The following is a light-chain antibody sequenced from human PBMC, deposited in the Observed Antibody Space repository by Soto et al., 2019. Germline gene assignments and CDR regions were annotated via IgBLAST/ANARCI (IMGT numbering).Light chain of an antibody. V-gene: IGLV2-8*01. J-gene: IGLJ2*01. CDR2: EVS. Sequence: QSALTQPPSASGSPGQSVTISCTGTSSDVGGYNYVSWYQQHPGKAPKLMIYEVSKRPSGVPDRFSGSKSGNTASLTVSGLQAEDEADDYCSSYAGSNTYVVFGGGTKRTVL. CDR3: SSYAGSNTYVV. CDR1: SSDVGGYNY.